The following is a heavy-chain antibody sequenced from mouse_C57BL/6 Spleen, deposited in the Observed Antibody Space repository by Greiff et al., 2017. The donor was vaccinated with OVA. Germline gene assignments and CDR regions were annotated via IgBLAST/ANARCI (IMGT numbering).Heavy chain of an antibody. V-gene: IGHV1-55*01. D-gene: IGHD3-3*01. CDR1: GYTFTSYW. CDR3: ARGRDGSHYYAMDY. CDR2: IYPGSGST. J-gene: IGHJ4*01. Sequence: QVQLQQPGAELVKPGASVKMSCQASGYTFTSYWITWVKQRPGQGLEWIGDIYPGSGSTNYNEKFKSKATLTVDTSSSTAYMQLSSLTSEDSAVYYCARGRDGSHYYAMDYWGQGTSVTVSS.